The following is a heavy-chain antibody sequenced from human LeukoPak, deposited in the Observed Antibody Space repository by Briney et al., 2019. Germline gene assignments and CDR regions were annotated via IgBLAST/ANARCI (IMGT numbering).Heavy chain of an antibody. J-gene: IGHJ4*02. V-gene: IGHV4-4*07. D-gene: IGHD3-22*01. CDR2: IHMSGST. Sequence: PSETLSLTCTVSGDSINAYHWSWIRQPAGKGLEWIGRIHMSGSTNYNPSLRSRAAISMDNSKNQFSLKLKSVTAADTAVYYCARDDSSRDDSGGYHYWGQGTLVRISS. CDR1: GDSINAYH. CDR3: ARDDSSRDDSGGYHY.